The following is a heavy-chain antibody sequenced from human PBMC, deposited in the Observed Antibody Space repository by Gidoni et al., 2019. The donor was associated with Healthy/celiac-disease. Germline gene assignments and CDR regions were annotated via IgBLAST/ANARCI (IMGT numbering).Heavy chain of an antibody. V-gene: IGHV3-30*18. Sequence: QVQLVESGGGVVQPGRSLRLSCEASGFTFSSYGMHWVRQAPGKGLEWVAVISYDGSNKYYADSVKGRFTISRDNSKNTLYLQMNSLRAEDTAVYYCAKDLGSTGAYYFDYWGQGTLVTVSS. CDR1: GFTFSSYG. CDR3: AKDLGSTGAYYFDY. J-gene: IGHJ4*02. CDR2: ISYDGSNK. D-gene: IGHD1-26*01.